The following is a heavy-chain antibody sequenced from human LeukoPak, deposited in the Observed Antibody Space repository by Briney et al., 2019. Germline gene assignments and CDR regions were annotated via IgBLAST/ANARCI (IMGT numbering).Heavy chain of an antibody. CDR1: GGSISSSSYY. D-gene: IGHD2-2*01. CDR3: ARDHRDCSSTSCYLNWFDP. V-gene: IGHV4-39*07. CDR2: IYYSGST. Sequence: SETLSLTCTVSGGSISSSSYYWGWIRQPPGKGLEWIGSIYYSGSTYYNPSPKSRVTISVDTSKNQFSLKLSSVTAADTAVYYCARDHRDCSSTSCYLNWFDPWGQGTLVTVSS. J-gene: IGHJ5*02.